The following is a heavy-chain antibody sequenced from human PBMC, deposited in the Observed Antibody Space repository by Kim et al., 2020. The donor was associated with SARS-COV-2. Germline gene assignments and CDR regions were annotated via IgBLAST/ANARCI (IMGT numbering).Heavy chain of an antibody. CDR1: GFTFSSYA. CDR2: ISSNGGST. CDR3: SLRAAGTLFDY. J-gene: IGHJ4*02. Sequence: GGSLRLSCSASGFTFSSYAMHWVRQAPGKGLEYVSAISSNGGSTYYADSVKGRFTISRDNSKNTLYLQMSSLRAEDTAVYYCSLRAAGTLFDYWGQGTLVTVSS. V-gene: IGHV3-64D*09. D-gene: IGHD6-13*01.